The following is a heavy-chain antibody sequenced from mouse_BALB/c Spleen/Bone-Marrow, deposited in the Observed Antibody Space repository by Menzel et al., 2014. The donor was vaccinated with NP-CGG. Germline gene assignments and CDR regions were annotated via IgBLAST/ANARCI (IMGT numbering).Heavy chain of an antibody. Sequence: DVKLVESGGGLVQPGGSRKLSCAASGFTFSSFGMHWVRQAPEKGLEWVAFISSGSSTIYYADTVKGRFTISRDNPKNTLFLQMTSLRSEDTAMYYCARYGSYGAMDYWGQGTSVTVSS. D-gene: IGHD2-3*01. CDR3: ARYGSYGAMDY. V-gene: IGHV5-17*02. J-gene: IGHJ4*01. CDR2: ISSGSSTI. CDR1: GFTFSSFG.